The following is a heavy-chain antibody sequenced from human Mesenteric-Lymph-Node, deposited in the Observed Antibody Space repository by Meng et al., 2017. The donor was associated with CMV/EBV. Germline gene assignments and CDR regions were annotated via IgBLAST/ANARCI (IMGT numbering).Heavy chain of an antibody. CDR3: AKDGEYDFWSGYLDY. CDR2: ISSRSSYM. J-gene: IGHJ4*02. Sequence: SVLTFNEYSMNWVRQAPGKGLEWVSSISSRSSYMHYADSVKGRFTISRDNAKNSLYLHMNNLRAEDTAVYYCAKDGEYDFWSGYLDYWGQGTLVTVSS. V-gene: IGHV3-21*01. D-gene: IGHD3-3*01. CDR1: VLTFNEYS.